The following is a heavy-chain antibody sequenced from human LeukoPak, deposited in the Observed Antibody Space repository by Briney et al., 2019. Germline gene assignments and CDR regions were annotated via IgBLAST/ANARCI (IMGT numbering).Heavy chain of an antibody. J-gene: IGHJ4*02. CDR2: IRYDGSNK. D-gene: IGHD5-18*01. CDR1: GFXFSSYA. V-gene: IGHV3-30*02. Sequence: GGSLRLSCAASGFXFSSYAMHWVRQAPRKGLEWVASIRYDGSNKYYADPLKGRYTISRDNSKNPLYLQMDSLRDEDTAVYYCASPERGYSYGYFFDYWGQGAPVTVSS. CDR3: ASPERGYSYGYFFDY.